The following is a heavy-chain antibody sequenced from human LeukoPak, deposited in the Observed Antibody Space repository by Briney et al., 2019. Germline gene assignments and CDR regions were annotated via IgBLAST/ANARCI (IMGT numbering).Heavy chain of an antibody. CDR3: AKADCSSTSCYVLWFDP. J-gene: IGHJ5*02. CDR2: ISYDGSNK. V-gene: IGHV3-30*18. CDR1: GFTFSSYG. Sequence: PGGSLRLSCAASGFTFSSYGMHWVRQAPGKGLEWVAVISYDGSNKYYADSVKGRFTISRDNSKNTLYLQMNSLRAEDTAVYYCAKADCSSTSCYVLWFDPWGQGTLVTVSS. D-gene: IGHD2-2*01.